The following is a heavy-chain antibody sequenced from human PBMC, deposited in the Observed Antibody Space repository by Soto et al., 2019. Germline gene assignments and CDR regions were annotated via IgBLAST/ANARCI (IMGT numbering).Heavy chain of an antibody. V-gene: IGHV3-74*01. CDR2: MNSDGSST. CDR1: GFTFSNHW. D-gene: IGHD3-22*01. Sequence: EVQLVESGGGLVQPGGSLRLSCAASGFTFSNHWMHWVRQAPGKGLIWVSRMNSDGSSTTYADSVKGRFTISRANAKNTLYLQMNSLRAEDTAVYYCARDTHYYDTSNYYRTYGMDVWGQGTAV. CDR3: ARDTHYYDTSNYYRTYGMDV. J-gene: IGHJ6*02.